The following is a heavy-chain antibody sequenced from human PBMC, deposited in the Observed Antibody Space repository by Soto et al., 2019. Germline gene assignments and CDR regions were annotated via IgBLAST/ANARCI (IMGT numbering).Heavy chain of an antibody. Sequence: XXTLSLTCTVSSGSISSSSYYWGWIRQPXSKGPEWIGXIYYSGRTYYNTSLKSXXTISVDTXXNQLPLKLSSVTAADTAVYYCARHLHRITVSQGWGQGTLVTV. D-gene: IGHD3-3*01. CDR2: IYYSGRT. CDR3: ARHLHRITVSQG. V-gene: IGHV4-39*01. CDR1: SGSISSSSYY. J-gene: IGHJ4*02.